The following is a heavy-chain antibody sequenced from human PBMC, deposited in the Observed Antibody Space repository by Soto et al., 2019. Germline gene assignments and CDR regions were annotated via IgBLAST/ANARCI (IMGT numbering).Heavy chain of an antibody. J-gene: IGHJ4*02. CDR2: IYHSGST. CDR3: ARGSGSGSYYMEDY. CDR1: GGSISSGGYS. Sequence: SETLSLTCAVSGGSISSGGYSWSWIRQPPGKGLEWIGYIYHSGSTYYNPSLKSRVTISVDRSKNQFSLKLSSVTAADTAVYYCARGSGSGSYYMEDYWGQGTLVTAPQ. D-gene: IGHD3-10*01. V-gene: IGHV4-30-2*01.